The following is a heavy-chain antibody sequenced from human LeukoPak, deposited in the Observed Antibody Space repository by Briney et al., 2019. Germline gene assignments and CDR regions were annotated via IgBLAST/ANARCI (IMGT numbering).Heavy chain of an antibody. CDR2: ISSSGSNI. Sequence: PGGSLRLSCAASGFTFSSYTMNWVRQAPGKGLEWVSSISSSGSNIYYADSVKGRFTISRDNAMNSVYLQMNSLRVEDTAVYYCARGYQRPDYWGQGTLISVS. CDR3: ARGYQRPDY. CDR1: GFTFSSYT. J-gene: IGHJ4*02. V-gene: IGHV3-21*01. D-gene: IGHD2-2*01.